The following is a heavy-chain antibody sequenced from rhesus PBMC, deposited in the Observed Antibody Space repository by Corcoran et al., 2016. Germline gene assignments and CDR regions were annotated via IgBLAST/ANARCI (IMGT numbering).Heavy chain of an antibody. V-gene: IGHV4-81*01. J-gene: IGHJ4*01. CDR3: ATHGQFYAEMT. CDR2: IDNNNGAT. Sequence: QVQLQESGPGLVKPSETLSLPCGVSGVPLRSFYRACIRQSPGKGLEWIGYIDNNNGATSYKPSLNRRVAIARDTSKTQFSLRLTSVTAADTAVYYCATHGQFYAEMTWGQGVLVTVSS. D-gene: IGHD2-39*01. CDR1: GVPLRSFY.